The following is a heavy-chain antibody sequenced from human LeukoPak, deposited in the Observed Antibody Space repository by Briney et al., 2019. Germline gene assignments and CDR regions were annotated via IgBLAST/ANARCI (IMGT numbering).Heavy chain of an antibody. CDR1: GFTVSSNY. Sequence: GGSLRLSCAASGFTVSSNYTGWVRQAPGTGLEWVSVIYGGGSTNYGDSVKGRFTISRDKSKITLYLQMNSLTTEYSAVYYCARLALVSTSWYHFDYWGQGTLVTVSS. CDR3: ARLALVSTSWYHFDY. CDR2: IYGGGST. D-gene: IGHD6-19*01. V-gene: IGHV3-53*01. J-gene: IGHJ4*02.